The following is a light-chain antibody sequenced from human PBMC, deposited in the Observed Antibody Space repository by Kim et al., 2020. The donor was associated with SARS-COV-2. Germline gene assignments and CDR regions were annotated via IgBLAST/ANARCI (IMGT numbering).Light chain of an antibody. Sequence: VYPGQTASITCSGDKLGYKYACWYQQKPGQSPVLVIYQDSKRPSGIPERFSGSNSGNTATLTISGTQAMDEADYYCQAWDSSTGVVFGGGTQLTVL. CDR2: QDS. CDR3: QAWDSSTGVV. CDR1: KLGYKY. J-gene: IGLJ2*01. V-gene: IGLV3-1*01.